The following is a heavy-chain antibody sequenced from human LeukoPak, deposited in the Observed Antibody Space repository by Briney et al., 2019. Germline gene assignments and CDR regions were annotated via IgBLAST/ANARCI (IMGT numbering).Heavy chain of an antibody. CDR3: ARGLVIAVTGWGQWELPPAGHDS. CDR1: GGSISSSHW. CDR2: IYHSGIT. J-gene: IGHJ4*02. V-gene: IGHV4-4*02. Sequence: SETLSLTCAVSGGSISSSHWWSWVRQPPGKGLEWIEDIYHSGITNYNPSLKSRVTTSIDKSKHQFSLKLSSMTAADTAVYYCARGLVIAVTGWGQWELPPAGHDSWGQGTLVTVSS. D-gene: IGHD1-26*01.